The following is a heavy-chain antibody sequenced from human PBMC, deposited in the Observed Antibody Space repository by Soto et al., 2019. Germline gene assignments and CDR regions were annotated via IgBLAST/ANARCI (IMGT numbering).Heavy chain of an antibody. CDR1: GGSISRDY. Sequence: PSETLSRTCTGSGGSISRDYWSWIRQPPEKGLEWIGYIYYSGSTNYNPSLKSRVTISVDTSKNQFSLKLSSVTAADTAVYYCARRDTMVRGTNYYYMDVWGKGTTVTVSS. CDR2: IYYSGST. CDR3: ARRDTMVRGTNYYYMDV. D-gene: IGHD3-10*01. J-gene: IGHJ6*03. V-gene: IGHV4-59*08.